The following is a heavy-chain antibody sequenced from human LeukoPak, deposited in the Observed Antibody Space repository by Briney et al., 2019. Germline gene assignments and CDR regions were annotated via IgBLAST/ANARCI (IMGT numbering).Heavy chain of an antibody. V-gene: IGHV3-7*01. CDR1: XXTFSSYW. CDR3: ARARYFDWDDFDY. Sequence: GGSXXLSXXXXXXTFSSYWMSWVRQAPGKGLEWVANIKQDGSEKYYVDSVKGRFTISRDNAKNSLYLQMNSLRAEDTAVYYCARARYFDWDDFDYWGQGTLVTVSS. CDR2: IKQDGSEK. D-gene: IGHD3-9*01. J-gene: IGHJ4*02.